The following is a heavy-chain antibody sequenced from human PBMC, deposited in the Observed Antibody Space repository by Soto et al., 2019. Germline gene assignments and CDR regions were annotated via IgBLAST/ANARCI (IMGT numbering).Heavy chain of an antibody. Sequence: SETLSLTCTVSGGSVSNSQYFWVWLRQPPGKGLEWIGTISHSGSNRYNPSLNSPVTISVDTSRNQFSLSLRSVTAADTAVYYCARLGESPSIFDIWGQGTMVTVSS. CDR3: ARLGESPSIFDI. CDR2: ISHSGSN. J-gene: IGHJ3*02. CDR1: GGSVSNSQYF. D-gene: IGHD3-10*01. V-gene: IGHV4-39*01.